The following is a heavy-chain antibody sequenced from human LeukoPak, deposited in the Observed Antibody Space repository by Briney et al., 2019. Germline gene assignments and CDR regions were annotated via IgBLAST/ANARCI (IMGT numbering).Heavy chain of an antibody. CDR3: ARDGCSTSSCYDF. CDR2: IWHDGSKE. Sequence: GGSLRLSCAASGFTFTRCGFHWVRQAPGKGLEWVSVIWHDGSKEYYADSVKGRFTISRDDSKNMLYLQMNSLRVEDTAVYYCARDGCSTSSCYDFWGQGTLVTVSS. CDR1: GFTFTRCG. D-gene: IGHD2-2*01. V-gene: IGHV3-33*01. J-gene: IGHJ4*02.